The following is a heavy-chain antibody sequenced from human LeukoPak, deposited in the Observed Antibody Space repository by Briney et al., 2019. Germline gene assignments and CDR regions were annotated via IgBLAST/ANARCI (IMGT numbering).Heavy chain of an antibody. D-gene: IGHD3-22*01. Sequence: KPSETLSLTCAVYGGSSSGYYWSWIRQPPGKGLEWIGEINHSGSTNYNPSLKSRVTISVDTSKNQFSLKLSSVTAADTAVYYCARSRFLNYYDSSGYYYANYYFDYWGQGTLVTVSS. CDR1: GGSSSGYY. V-gene: IGHV4-34*01. CDR2: INHSGST. J-gene: IGHJ4*02. CDR3: ARSRFLNYYDSSGYYYANYYFDY.